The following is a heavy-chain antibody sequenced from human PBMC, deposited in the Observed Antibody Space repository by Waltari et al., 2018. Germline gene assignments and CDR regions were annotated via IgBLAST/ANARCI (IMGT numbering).Heavy chain of an antibody. J-gene: IGHJ6*03. Sequence: QLQLQESGPGLVKPSETLSLTCTVSGGSISSSSYYWGWIRQPPGKGLEWIGSTYYSGITYYNPSLKSRVTISVDTSKNQFSLKLSSVTAADTAVYYCARGIAGLAYYYYYYMDVWGKGTTVTISS. CDR3: ARGIAGLAYYYYYYMDV. CDR1: GGSISSSSYY. D-gene: IGHD1-26*01. V-gene: IGHV4-39*07. CDR2: TYYSGIT.